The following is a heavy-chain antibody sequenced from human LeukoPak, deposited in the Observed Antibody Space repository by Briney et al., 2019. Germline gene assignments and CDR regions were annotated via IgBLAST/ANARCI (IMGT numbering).Heavy chain of an antibody. Sequence: ASAKVSCKASGYTFTSYDINWVRQATGQGLEWMGWMNPNSGNTGYAQKFQGRVTMTRNTSISIAYMELSSLRSEDTAVYYCARVLAAAGSLDYWGQGTLVTVSS. J-gene: IGHJ4*02. CDR3: ARVLAAAGSLDY. CDR1: GYTFTSYD. CDR2: MNPNSGNT. D-gene: IGHD6-13*01. V-gene: IGHV1-8*01.